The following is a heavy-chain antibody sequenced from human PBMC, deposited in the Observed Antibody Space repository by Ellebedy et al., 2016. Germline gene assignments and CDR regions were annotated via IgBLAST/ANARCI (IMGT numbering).Heavy chain of an antibody. V-gene: IGHV3-15*01. CDR2: IKSKTDGGTT. D-gene: IGHD6-13*01. CDR1: GFTFSTAW. CDR3: TTDTPDSSSWYH. J-gene: IGHJ5*02. Sequence: GESLKIFCAASGFTFSTAWMSWVRQAPGKGLEWVGRIKSKTDGGTTDYAAPVKGRFTISRDDSKNTLYLQMNSLKTEDTAVYYCTTDTPDSSSWYHWGQGTLVSVSS.